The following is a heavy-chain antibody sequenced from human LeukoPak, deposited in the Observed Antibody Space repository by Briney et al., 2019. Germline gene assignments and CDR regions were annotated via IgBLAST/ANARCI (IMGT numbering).Heavy chain of an antibody. Sequence: PGGSLRLSCAASGFTFSSYTINWARQAPGKGLEWVSSISSGSSFIYYADSVKGRFTISRDNSKNTLYLQMNSLRAEDTAVYYCAKGDRSIWRPLDYWGQGTQVTVSS. V-gene: IGHV3-21*04. CDR3: AKGDRSIWRPLDY. J-gene: IGHJ4*02. CDR2: ISSGSSFI. D-gene: IGHD3-16*02. CDR1: GFTFSSYT.